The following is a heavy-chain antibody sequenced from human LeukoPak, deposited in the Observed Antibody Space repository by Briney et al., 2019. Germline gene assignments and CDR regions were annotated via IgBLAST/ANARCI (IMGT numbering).Heavy chain of an antibody. Sequence: GGSLRLSCAASGFTFSSYSMNWVRQAPGKGLEWVSYISSSSSTIYYADSVKGRFTISRDNAKNSLYLQMNSLRAEDTAVYYCARELGMDDILTGGMDYWGQGTLVTVSS. CDR3: ARELGMDDILTGGMDY. D-gene: IGHD3-9*01. J-gene: IGHJ4*02. V-gene: IGHV3-48*01. CDR1: GFTFSSYS. CDR2: ISSSSSTI.